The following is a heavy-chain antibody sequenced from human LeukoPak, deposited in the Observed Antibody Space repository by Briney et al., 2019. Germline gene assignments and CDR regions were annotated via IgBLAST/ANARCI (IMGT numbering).Heavy chain of an antibody. V-gene: IGHV4-39*01. CDR2: IYYSGST. CDR1: GGSISSNSYY. CDR3: ARHSSSEYYFDY. J-gene: IGHJ4*02. Sequence: PSETLSLTCTVSGGSISSNSYYWGWIRQPPGKGLEWIGSIYYSGSTYYNPSLKSRVTISVDTSKNQFSLKLSSVTAADTAVYYCARHSSSEYYFDYWGQGTLVTVSS. D-gene: IGHD6-13*01.